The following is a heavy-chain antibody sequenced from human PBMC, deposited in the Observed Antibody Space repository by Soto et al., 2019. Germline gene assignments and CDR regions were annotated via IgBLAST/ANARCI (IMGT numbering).Heavy chain of an antibody. Sequence: SETLSLTCAVYGGSFSGYYWSWIRKPPGKGLEWLGEINHSGSTNYNPSLKSRVTISVDTSKNQFSLKLNSVTAADTAVYYCARTFDLGYFDYWGQGTLVTVSS. CDR2: INHSGST. J-gene: IGHJ4*02. V-gene: IGHV4-34*01. CDR3: ARTFDLGYFDY. D-gene: IGHD3-10*01. CDR1: GGSFSGYY.